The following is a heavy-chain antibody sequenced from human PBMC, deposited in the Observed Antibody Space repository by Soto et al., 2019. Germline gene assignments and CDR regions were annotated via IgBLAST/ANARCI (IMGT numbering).Heavy chain of an antibody. V-gene: IGHV3-7*04. CDR1: GFTFSSYR. CDR3: ARVGGGDAFDI. CDR2: IKQDGSEK. J-gene: IGHJ3*02. D-gene: IGHD3-16*01. Sequence: GSLRRSCATSGFTFSSYRMSCVRQAPGKGLEWVANIKQDGSEKYYVDSVKGRFTISRDNAKNSLYLQMNSLRAEDTAVYYCARVGGGDAFDIWGQGTMVTVSS.